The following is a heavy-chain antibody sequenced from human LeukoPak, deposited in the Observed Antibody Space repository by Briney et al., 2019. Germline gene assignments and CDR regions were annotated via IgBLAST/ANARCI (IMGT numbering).Heavy chain of an antibody. CDR1: GFTFGSYS. D-gene: IGHD4-23*01. J-gene: IGHJ4*02. CDR3: AKWVGTLGSLDF. Sequence: GGSLRLSCGASGFTFGSYSMNWVRQAPGKGLEWLSYISSVSNAIYYADSVKGRFTISRDNGKNSLYLQLNSLRAEDTAVYYCAKWVGTLGSLDFWGQGTLVTVSS. CDR2: ISSVSNAI. V-gene: IGHV3-48*04.